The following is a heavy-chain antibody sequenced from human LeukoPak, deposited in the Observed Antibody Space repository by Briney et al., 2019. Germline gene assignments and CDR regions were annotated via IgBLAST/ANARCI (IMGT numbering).Heavy chain of an antibody. CDR2: IYYSGST. CDR3: ARHGHCSGGSCYSYNWFDP. J-gene: IGHJ5*02. CDR1: GGSISSYY. D-gene: IGHD2-15*01. Sequence: KPSETLSLTCTVSGGSISSYYWSWIRQPPGKGPEWIGYIYYSGSTNYNPSLKSRVTISVDTSKNQFSLKLSSVTAADTAVYYCARHGHCSGGSCYSYNWFDPWGQGTLVTVSS. V-gene: IGHV4-59*08.